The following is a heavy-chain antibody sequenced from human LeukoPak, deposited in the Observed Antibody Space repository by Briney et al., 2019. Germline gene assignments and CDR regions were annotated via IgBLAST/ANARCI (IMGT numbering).Heavy chain of an antibody. J-gene: IGHJ4*02. D-gene: IGHD6-13*01. CDR1: GLTFSSYW. V-gene: IGHV3-7*03. Sequence: GGSLRLSCAASGLTFSSYWMSWVRQAPGKGLEWVADIKQDGSEKYYVDSVKGRFTISRDNAKNSLYLQMNSLRAEDTAGYYCARDLEVIAAAGNYDYWGQGTLVTVSS. CDR2: IKQDGSEK. CDR3: ARDLEVIAAAGNYDY.